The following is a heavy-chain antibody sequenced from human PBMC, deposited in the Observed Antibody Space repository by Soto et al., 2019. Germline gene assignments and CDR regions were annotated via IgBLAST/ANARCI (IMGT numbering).Heavy chain of an antibody. CDR2: INSDESST. J-gene: IGHJ5*02. Sequence: GSLRLSCAASGFTISSYWMHWVRQAPGKGLVWVSRINSDESSTDYADSVKGRFTISRDNAKNTLYLQMNSLRAEDTALYYCERSKATFGKNWFDPWGQGTLVTVSS. V-gene: IGHV3-74*01. D-gene: IGHD3-16*01. CDR3: ERSKATFGKNWFDP. CDR1: GFTISSYW.